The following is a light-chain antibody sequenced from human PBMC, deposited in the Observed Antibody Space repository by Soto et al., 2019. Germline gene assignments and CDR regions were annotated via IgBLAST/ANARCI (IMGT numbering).Light chain of an antibody. Sequence: QSVLTQPASVSGSPGQSITVSCTGTSSDVGGYDYVSWYQLHPGKAPKLMVFEVHNRPSGVSYRFSGSKSGNTASLTISGLPAGDEADYSCSSYARSTGYLFGTGTNVTVL. CDR2: EVH. V-gene: IGLV2-14*01. J-gene: IGLJ1*01. CDR3: SSYARSTGYL. CDR1: SSDVGGYDY.